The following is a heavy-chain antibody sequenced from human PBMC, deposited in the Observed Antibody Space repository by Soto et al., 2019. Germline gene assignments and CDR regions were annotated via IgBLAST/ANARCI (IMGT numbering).Heavy chain of an antibody. J-gene: IGHJ3*02. CDR1: GGSFSGYY. CDR2: INHSGST. D-gene: IGHD3-16*01. CDR3: ARVYPNPPIVKGWGNHDAFDI. V-gene: IGHV4-34*01. Sequence: QVQLQQWGAGLLKPSETLSLTCAVYGGSFSGYYWSWIRQPPGKGLEWIGEINHSGSTNYNPSLKSRVTISVDTSKNQFSLKLSSVTAADTAVYYCARVYPNPPIVKGWGNHDAFDIWGQGTMVTVSS.